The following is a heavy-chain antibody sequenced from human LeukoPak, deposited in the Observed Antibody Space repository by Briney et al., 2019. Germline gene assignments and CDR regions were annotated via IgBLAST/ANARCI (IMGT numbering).Heavy chain of an antibody. D-gene: IGHD5-12*01. Sequence: GGSLRLSCAASGFTFSNYWMSCVRQAPGKGLEWVANIKQDGSEKYYVDSVKGRFTISRDNAKNSLYLQMNSLRAEDTAVYYCARDSGIVATMTRGSGWGQGTLVTVSS. V-gene: IGHV3-7*04. CDR3: ARDSGIVATMTRGSG. CDR2: IKQDGSEK. CDR1: GFTFSNYW. J-gene: IGHJ4*02.